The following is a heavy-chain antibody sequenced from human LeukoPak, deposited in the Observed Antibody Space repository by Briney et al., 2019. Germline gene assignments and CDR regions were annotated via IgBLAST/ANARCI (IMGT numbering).Heavy chain of an antibody. J-gene: IGHJ5*02. CDR3: ARYDYGSGYPGSWLDP. CDR2: IYYSGST. V-gene: IGHV4-59*11. D-gene: IGHD3-10*01. CDR1: GGSISSHY. Sequence: SETLPLTCTVSGGSISSHYWSWIRQPPGKGLEWIGYIYYSGSTNYNPSLKSRVTISVDTSKNQFSLKLSSVTAADTAVYYCARYDYGSGYPGSWLDPWGQGTLVTVSS.